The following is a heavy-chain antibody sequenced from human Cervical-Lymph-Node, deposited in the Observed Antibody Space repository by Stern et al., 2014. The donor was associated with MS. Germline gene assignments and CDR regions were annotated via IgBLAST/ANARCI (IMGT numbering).Heavy chain of an antibody. J-gene: IGHJ3*02. CDR1: GGSISSFY. CDR3: ARNTVTFGGPSVFDI. Sequence: VQLLESGPGLVKPSETLSLTCTVSGGSISSFYWSWIRQPPGKGLEWIGYIYDNGKTNYNPSLKGRVPISEDTSKNQFSRKLTSVTAADTAIFFCARNTVTFGGPSVFDIWGQGTMVTVSS. D-gene: IGHD3-16*01. CDR2: IYDNGKT. V-gene: IGHV4-59*08.